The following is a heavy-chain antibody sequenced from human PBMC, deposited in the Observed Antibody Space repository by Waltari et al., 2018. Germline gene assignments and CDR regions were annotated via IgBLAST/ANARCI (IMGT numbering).Heavy chain of an antibody. CDR1: GFNFHDHA. V-gene: IGHV3-9*01. J-gene: IGHJ5*01. CDR3: AKDKRRFFDWLFDS. D-gene: IGHD3-3*01. Sequence: EVKLEESGRGSAQPGGSLRLSCVGSGFNFHDHAMHWVRQVPGKGLEWVSGITSNGRSVDYAASVKGRFTISRDNAKNSLFLQMNSLRVDDSALYYCAKDKRRFFDWLFDSWGQGTLVTVSS. CDR2: ITSNGRSV.